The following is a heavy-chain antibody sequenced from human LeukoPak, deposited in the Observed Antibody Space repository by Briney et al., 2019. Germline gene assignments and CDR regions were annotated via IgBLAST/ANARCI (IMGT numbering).Heavy chain of an antibody. CDR1: GFTFSSYE. D-gene: IGHD5-24*01. CDR2: ISSSGSTI. CDR3: ARWGRWLHRYYFDY. Sequence: GGSLRLSCAASGFTFSSYEMNWVRQAPGKGLEWVSYISSSGSTIYYADSVKGRFTISRDNAKNSLYLQMNSLRADDTAVYYCARWGRWLHRYYFDYWGQGTLVTVSS. V-gene: IGHV3-48*03. J-gene: IGHJ4*02.